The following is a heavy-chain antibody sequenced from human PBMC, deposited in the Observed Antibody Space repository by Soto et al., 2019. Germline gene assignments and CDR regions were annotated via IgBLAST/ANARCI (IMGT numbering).Heavy chain of an antibody. J-gene: IGHJ3*02. D-gene: IGHD4-17*01. Sequence: QITLKESGPTLVKPTQTLTLTCTFSGFSLSTSGVGVGWIRQPPGKALEWLALIYWNDDKRYSPSLKSRLTITKDTSKNQVVLTMTSMDPVDTATYYCAHSQVYGDYGVAFDIWGQGTMVTVSS. CDR1: GFSLSTSGVG. CDR3: AHSQVYGDYGVAFDI. V-gene: IGHV2-5*01. CDR2: IYWNDDK.